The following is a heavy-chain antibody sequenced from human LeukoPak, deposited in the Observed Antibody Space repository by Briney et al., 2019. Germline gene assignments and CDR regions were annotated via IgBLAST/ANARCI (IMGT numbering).Heavy chain of an antibody. J-gene: IGHJ4*02. D-gene: IGHD6-13*01. Sequence: AASVKVSCKASGGTFSSYAISWVRQATGQGLEWMGWMNPNSGNTGYAQKFQGRVTMTRNTSISTAYMELSSLRSEDTAVYYCARGRRFSSWYIIGLDYWGQGTLVTVSS. V-gene: IGHV1-8*02. CDR3: ARGRRFSSWYIIGLDY. CDR1: GGTFSSYA. CDR2: MNPNSGNT.